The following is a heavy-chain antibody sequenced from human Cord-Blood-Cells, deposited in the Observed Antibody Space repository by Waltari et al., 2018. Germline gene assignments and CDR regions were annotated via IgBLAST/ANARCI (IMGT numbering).Heavy chain of an antibody. CDR3: ARPQWGYFDWLFAFDI. J-gene: IGHJ3*02. CDR1: GGSISRSSYF. Sequence: QLQLQESGPGLVKPSETLSLTCTVSGGSISRSSYFWGWIRQPPGKGLEWIGSIYYSGSTYYNPSLKSRVTISVDTSKNQFSLKLSSVTAADTAVYYCARPQWGYFDWLFAFDIWGQGTMVTVSS. D-gene: IGHD3-9*01. V-gene: IGHV4-39*01. CDR2: IYYSGST.